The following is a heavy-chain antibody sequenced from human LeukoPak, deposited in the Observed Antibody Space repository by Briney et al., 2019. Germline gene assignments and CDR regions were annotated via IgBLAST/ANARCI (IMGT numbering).Heavy chain of an antibody. V-gene: IGHV3-7*04. Sequence: PGGSLRLSVAASGFISDDHGMTWARQSPGKGLEWVASIKQDGSEKNYVDSVKGRFTISRDNAKNSLYLQMDSLRAEDTAVYYCARVAATATGAYDIWGQGTMVTVSS. D-gene: IGHD6-25*01. J-gene: IGHJ3*02. CDR1: GFISDDHG. CDR3: ARVAATATGAYDI. CDR2: IKQDGSEK.